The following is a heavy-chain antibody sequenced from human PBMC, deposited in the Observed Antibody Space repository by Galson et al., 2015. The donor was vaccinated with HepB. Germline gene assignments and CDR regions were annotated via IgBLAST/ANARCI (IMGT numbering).Heavy chain of an antibody. J-gene: IGHJ5*02. CDR3: ARYYDILTGPLTS. D-gene: IGHD3-9*01. V-gene: IGHV1-69*13. Sequence: SVKVSCKASGGTFSSYAISWVRQAPGQGLEWMGGIIPIFGTANYAQKFQGRVTITADESTSTAYMELSSLRSEDTAVYYCARYYDILTGPLTSWGQGTLVTVSS. CDR1: GGTFSSYA. CDR2: IIPIFGTA.